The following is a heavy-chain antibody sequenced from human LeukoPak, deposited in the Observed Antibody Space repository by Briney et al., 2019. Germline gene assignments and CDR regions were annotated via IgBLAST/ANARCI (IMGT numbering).Heavy chain of an antibody. V-gene: IGHV3-30*02. CDR3: ATPPPYSSSWSSLDY. J-gene: IGHJ4*02. Sequence: PGGSLRLSCAASGFTFSSYGMHWVRQAPGKGLEWVAFIRYDGSNKYYADSVKGRFTISRDNSKNTLYLQMNSLRAEDTAVYYCATPPPYSSSWSSLDYWGQGTLVTVSS. D-gene: IGHD6-13*01. CDR2: IRYDGSNK. CDR1: GFTFSSYG.